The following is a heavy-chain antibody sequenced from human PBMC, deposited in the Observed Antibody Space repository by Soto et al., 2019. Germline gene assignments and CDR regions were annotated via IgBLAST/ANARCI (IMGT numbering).Heavy chain of an antibody. V-gene: IGHV1-69*13. CDR1: GGTFSSYA. CDR2: IIPIFGTA. CDR3: ASDYGGNGYFDY. D-gene: IGHD4-17*01. J-gene: IGHJ4*02. Sequence: SVKVSCKASGGTFSSYAISWVRQAPGQGLEWMGGIIPIFGTANYAQKFQDRVTITADESTSTAYMELSSLRSEDTAVYYCASDYGGNGYFDYWGQGTLVTVSS.